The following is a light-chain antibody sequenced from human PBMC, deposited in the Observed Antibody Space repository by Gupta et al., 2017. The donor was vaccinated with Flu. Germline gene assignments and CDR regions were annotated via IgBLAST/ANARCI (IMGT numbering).Light chain of an antibody. Sequence: WGGNNIGSKKVHWYRQTPGQSPVLVIYRDSNRPSGIPERFSGSSSGNTATLTISRAQAGDEADYYCQVWDSSTAVFGGGTKLTVL. CDR1: NIGSKK. V-gene: IGLV3-9*01. CDR3: QVWDSSTAV. CDR2: RDS. J-gene: IGLJ2*01.